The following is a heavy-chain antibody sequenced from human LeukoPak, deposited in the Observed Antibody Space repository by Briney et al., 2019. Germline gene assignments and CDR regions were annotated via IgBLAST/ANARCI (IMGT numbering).Heavy chain of an antibody. Sequence: SQTLSLTCTVSGGSNSSGDYYWSWIRQPPGKGLEWIGYIYYSGSTYYNPSLKSRVTISVDKSKNQFSLKLSSVTAVDTAVYYCATTSEVVAATYLDYWGQGTLVTVSS. V-gene: IGHV4-30-4*08. CDR3: ATTSEVVAATYLDY. D-gene: IGHD2-15*01. J-gene: IGHJ4*02. CDR2: IYYSGST. CDR1: GGSNSSGDYY.